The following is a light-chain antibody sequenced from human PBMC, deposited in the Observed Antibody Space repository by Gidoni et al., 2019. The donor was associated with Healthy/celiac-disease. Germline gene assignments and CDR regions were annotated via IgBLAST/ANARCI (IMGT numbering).Light chain of an antibody. J-gene: IGKJ4*01. CDR2: GAS. CDR1: QSVSSSY. CDR3: QQYGSSPKLT. Sequence: EIVLTQSPGTLSLSPGERATLSCRASQSVSSSYLAWYQQKPGQAPRHLIYGASSRATGIPDRFSGSGSGTDLTLTISRLEPEDFAVYYCQQYGSSPKLTFGGGTKVEIK. V-gene: IGKV3-20*01.